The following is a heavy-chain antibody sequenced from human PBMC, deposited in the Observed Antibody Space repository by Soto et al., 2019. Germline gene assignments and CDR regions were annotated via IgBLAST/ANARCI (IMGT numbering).Heavy chain of an antibody. J-gene: IGHJ4*02. D-gene: IGHD3-10*01. CDR1: GASISRTGFH. V-gene: IGHV4-39*01. CDR2: IYEAATT. Sequence: KPSETLSLTCAVSGASISRTGFHWGWIRQPPGQGLEWIGSIYEAATTFYNSSLKSRVTISADTSNNHFPLKLSSVTAADTAVYYCARRGSGHTFDYWGQGTLVTVSS. CDR3: ARRGSGHTFDY.